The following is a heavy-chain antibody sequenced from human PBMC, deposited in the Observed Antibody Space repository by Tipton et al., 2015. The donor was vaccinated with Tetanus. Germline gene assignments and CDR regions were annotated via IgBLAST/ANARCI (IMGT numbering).Heavy chain of an antibody. D-gene: IGHD1-26*01. CDR1: GFTFDDYG. Sequence: SLRLSCAASGFTFDDYGMSWVRQAPGKGLEWVSAVSLSGDASFYADSVRGRFSISRDNSQNTLYLQMNSLRAEDTAVYYCASRGAYVGSYGSPLDYWGQGTRVTVSS. CDR3: ASRGAYVGSYGSPLDY. V-gene: IGHV3-23*01. CDR2: VSLSGDAS. J-gene: IGHJ4*02.